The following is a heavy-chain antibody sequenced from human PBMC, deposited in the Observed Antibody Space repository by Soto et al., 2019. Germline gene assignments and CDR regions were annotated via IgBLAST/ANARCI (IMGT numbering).Heavy chain of an antibody. V-gene: IGHV3-21*01. J-gene: IGHJ6*03. D-gene: IGHD3-3*01. CDR1: GFTFSSYS. Sequence: PGGSLRLSCAASGFTFSSYSRNWVRQAPGKGLEWVSSISSSSSYIYYADSVKGRFTISRDNAKNSLYLQMNSLRAEDTAVYYCARDKRLIDITIFYMDVWGKGTTVTVSS. CDR2: ISSSSSYI. CDR3: ARDKRLIDITIFYMDV.